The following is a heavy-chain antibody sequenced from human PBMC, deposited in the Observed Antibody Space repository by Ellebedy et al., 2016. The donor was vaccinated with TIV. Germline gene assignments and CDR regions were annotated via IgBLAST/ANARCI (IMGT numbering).Heavy chain of an antibody. CDR1: GYTFTSYY. V-gene: IGHV1-3*01. D-gene: IGHD5-18*01. J-gene: IGHJ4*02. CDR3: ARGRWIRSYFDY. CDR2: INAGNGNT. Sequence: ASVKVSXXASGYTFTSYYMHWVRQALGQRLEWMGWINAGNGNTKYSQKFQGRVTITRDTSASTAYMELSSLRSEDTAVYYCARGRWIRSYFDYWGQGTLVTVSS.